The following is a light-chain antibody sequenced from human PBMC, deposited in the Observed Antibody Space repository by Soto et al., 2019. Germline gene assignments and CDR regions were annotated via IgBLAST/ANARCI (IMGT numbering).Light chain of an antibody. CDR3: AAWDDSLIGPI. CDR1: SSNIGSNN. Sequence: QSVLTQPPSASATPGQRVTISCSGSSSNIGSNNVEWYQHLPGTAPKLLIYSNNQGPSGVPDRFSGSKSGTSASLAISGLQSDDEADYYCAAWDDSLIGPIFGGGTQLTVL. CDR2: SNN. V-gene: IGLV1-44*01. J-gene: IGLJ7*01.